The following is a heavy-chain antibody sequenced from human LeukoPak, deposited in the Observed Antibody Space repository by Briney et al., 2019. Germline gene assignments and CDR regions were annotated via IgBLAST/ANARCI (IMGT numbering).Heavy chain of an antibody. CDR1: GFTFSTYE. Sequence: GGSLRLSCAASGFTFSTYEMNWVRQAPGKGLEWVSSISSRAGTIYYADSVKGRFTISRDNAKNSLYLQMNSLRAEDTAVYYCARDRELWFYYYYYYYMDVWGKGTTVTVSS. CDR2: ISSRAGTI. J-gene: IGHJ6*03. D-gene: IGHD5-18*01. CDR3: ARDRELWFYYYYYYYMDV. V-gene: IGHV3-48*03.